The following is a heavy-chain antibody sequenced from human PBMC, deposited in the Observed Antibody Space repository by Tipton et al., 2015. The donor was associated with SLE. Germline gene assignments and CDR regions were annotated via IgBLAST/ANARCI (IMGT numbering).Heavy chain of an antibody. V-gene: IGHV3-48*03. J-gene: IGHJ4*02. CDR1: GFTFSSYE. CDR3: AWRGIAARPVDY. D-gene: IGHD6-6*01. CDR2: ISSSGSTI. Sequence: SLRLSCAASGFTFSSYEMNWVRQAPGKGLEWVSYISSSGSTIYYADSVKGRFTISRDNAKNSPYLQMNSLRAEDTAVYYCAWRGIAARPVDYWGQGTLVTVSS.